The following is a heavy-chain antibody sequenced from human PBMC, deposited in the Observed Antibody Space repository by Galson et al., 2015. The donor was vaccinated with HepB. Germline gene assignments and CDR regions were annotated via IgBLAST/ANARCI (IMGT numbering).Heavy chain of an antibody. D-gene: IGHD3-22*01. V-gene: IGHV3-74*01. Sequence: SLRLSCAASGFTFSSYWMHWVRQAPGKGLAWVSRINSDGSSTSYADSVKGRFTISRDNAKNTLYLQMNSLRAEDTAVYYCARDHYYDSSGYAGYWGQGTLVTVSS. CDR1: GFTFSSYW. CDR3: ARDHYYDSSGYAGY. CDR2: INSDGSST. J-gene: IGHJ4*02.